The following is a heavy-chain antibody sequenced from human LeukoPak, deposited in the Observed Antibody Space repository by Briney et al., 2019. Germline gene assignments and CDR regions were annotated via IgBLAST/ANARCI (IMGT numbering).Heavy chain of an antibody. CDR3: ARDRPWGWLLLRDWFDP. CDR2: INHSGST. J-gene: IGHJ5*02. CDR1: GGSFSGYY. V-gene: IGHV4-34*01. Sequence: PSETLSLTCAVYGGSFSGYYWSWIRQPPGKGLEWIGEINHSGSTNYNPSLKSRVTISVDTSKNQFSLKLSSVTAADTAVYYCARDRPWGWLLLRDWFDPWGQGNLVTVSS. D-gene: IGHD3-22*01.